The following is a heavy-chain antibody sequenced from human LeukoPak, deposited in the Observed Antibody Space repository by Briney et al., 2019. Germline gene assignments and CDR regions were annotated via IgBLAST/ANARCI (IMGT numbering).Heavy chain of an antibody. CDR1: GDSVSSKSAA. Sequence: SQTLSLTCVISGDSVSSKSAAWNWIRQSPSRGLQWLGRTYYRSKWYNDYPVSVKSRITINPDTSKNQFSLQLNSVTPVDTAVYYCARDASNGSHFDCWGQGTLVSVSA. CDR3: ARDASNGSHFDC. D-gene: IGHD3-10*01. CDR2: TYYRSKWYN. J-gene: IGHJ4*02. V-gene: IGHV6-1*01.